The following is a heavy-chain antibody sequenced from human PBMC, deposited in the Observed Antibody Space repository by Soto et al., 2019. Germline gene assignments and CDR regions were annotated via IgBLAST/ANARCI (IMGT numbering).Heavy chain of an antibody. CDR1: GYTFTSYD. CDR3: ARGYRGGEGGGDCYSGDWFDP. Sequence: ASVKVSCKASGYTFTSYDINWVRQATGQGLEWMGWMNPNSGNTGYAQKFQGRVTMTRNTSISTAYMELSSLRSEDTAVYYCARGYRGGEGGGDCYSGDWFDPWGQGSLVTVSS. D-gene: IGHD2-21*01. J-gene: IGHJ5*02. V-gene: IGHV1-8*01. CDR2: MNPNSGNT.